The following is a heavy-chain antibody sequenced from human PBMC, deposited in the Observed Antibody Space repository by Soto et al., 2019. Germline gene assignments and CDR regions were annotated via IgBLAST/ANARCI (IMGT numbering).Heavy chain of an antibody. J-gene: IGHJ4*02. CDR3: ARDHESIAARPLDY. CDR1: GFAFITFA. D-gene: IGHD6-6*01. Sequence: GGSLRLSCAASGFAFITFAMTWVLQAPGKGLEWVAALSVSGNNAYYADSVKGRFTISRDNSQNSVFLQMSSLRADDTAVYYCARDHESIAARPLDYWGQGTLVTVSS. V-gene: IGHV3-23*01. CDR2: LSVSGNNA.